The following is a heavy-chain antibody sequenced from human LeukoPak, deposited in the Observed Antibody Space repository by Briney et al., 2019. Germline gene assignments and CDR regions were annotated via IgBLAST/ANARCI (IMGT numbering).Heavy chain of an antibody. CDR2: ISYDGTNK. D-gene: IGHD6-19*01. J-gene: IGHJ2*01. V-gene: IGHV3-30*03. CDR1: GFTFSSYS. Sequence: PGGSLRLSCAASGFTFSSYSMNWVRQAPGKGLEWVAVISYDGTNKYYTDSVKGRFTISRDNSKQTLDLQMNSLRPEDTAVYYCARSGYSTGWYIWYLDLWGRGTLVTVSS. CDR3: ARSGYSTGWYIWYLDL.